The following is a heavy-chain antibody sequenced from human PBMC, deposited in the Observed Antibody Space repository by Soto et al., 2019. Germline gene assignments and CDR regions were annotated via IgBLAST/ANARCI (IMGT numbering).Heavy chain of an antibody. V-gene: IGHV4-34*01. CDR3: ARGVEVYYYYYYGMDV. Sequence: PSETLSLTCAVYGGSFSGYYWSWIRQPPGKGLEWIGEINHSGSTNYNPSLKSRVTISVDTSKNQFSLKLSSVTAADTAVYYCARGVEVYYYYYYGMDVWGQGTTVT. J-gene: IGHJ6*02. CDR2: INHSGST. D-gene: IGHD1-1*01. CDR1: GGSFSGYY.